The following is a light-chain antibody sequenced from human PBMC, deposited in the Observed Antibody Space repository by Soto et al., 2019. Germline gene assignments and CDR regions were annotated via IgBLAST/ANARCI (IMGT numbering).Light chain of an antibody. CDR2: DAS. CDR3: QQYGSSPFT. CDR1: QSISTY. V-gene: IGKV3-11*01. J-gene: IGKJ3*01. Sequence: EIVLTQSPDTLSLSPGERATLSCRASQSISTYIAWYQQKPGQAPRLLIYDASNRATGIPARFSGSGSGTDFTLTISSLEPEDFAVYYCQQYGSSPFTFGPGTKVDIK.